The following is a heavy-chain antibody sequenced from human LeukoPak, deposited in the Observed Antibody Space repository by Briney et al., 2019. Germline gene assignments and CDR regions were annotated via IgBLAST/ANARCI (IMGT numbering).Heavy chain of an antibody. V-gene: IGHV3-23*01. D-gene: IGHD3-10*01. CDR3: AESRGVRGRDAFDI. CDR1: AFIFSSYG. CDR2: ISGSGGST. J-gene: IGHJ3*02. Sequence: PGGSLRLSCAASAFIFSSYGMHWVRQAPGKGLEWVSAISGSGGSTYYADSVKGRFTISRDNSKNTLYLQMNSLRAEDTAVYYCAESRGVRGRDAFDIWGQGTMVTVSS.